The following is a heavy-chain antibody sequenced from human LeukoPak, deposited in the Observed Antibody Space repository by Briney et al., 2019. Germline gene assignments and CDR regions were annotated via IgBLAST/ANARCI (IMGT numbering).Heavy chain of an antibody. V-gene: IGHV3-11*06. CDR2: ISSGSSYT. D-gene: IGHD2-15*01. J-gene: IGHJ3*02. Sequence: GGSLRLSCAASGFTFRDYYMSWIRQAPGKGLEWVSYISSGSSYTNYADSVKGRFTISRDNAKNSLYLQMNSLRAEDTAVYYCAPYCSGGSCYVYDAFDIWGQGTMVTVSS. CDR3: APYCSGGSCYVYDAFDI. CDR1: GFTFRDYY.